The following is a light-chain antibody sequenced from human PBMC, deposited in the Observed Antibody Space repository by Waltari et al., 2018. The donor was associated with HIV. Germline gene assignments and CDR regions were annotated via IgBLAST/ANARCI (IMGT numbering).Light chain of an antibody. CDR1: QSILDSDDDITS. J-gene: IGKJ5*01. Sequence: IVMSQSPNSLSVTPGEPPSISFRSSQSILDSDDDITSLDWFLQRPGQSPQLRIYSHSYRASGVPDRFSGGGSGTNFTLKINKMEAGDFGVYFCMQRIAFPVTFGQGTRLEIK. CDR2: SHS. CDR3: MQRIAFPVT. V-gene: IGKV2-40*01.